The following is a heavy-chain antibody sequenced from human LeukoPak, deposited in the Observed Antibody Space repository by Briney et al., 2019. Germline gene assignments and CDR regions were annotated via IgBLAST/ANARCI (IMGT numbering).Heavy chain of an antibody. CDR1: GYKFTDDY. V-gene: IGHV1-2*02. CDR3: APTAEAYTSWWKV. D-gene: IGHD3-16*01. Sequence: ASVKVSCKASGYKFTDDYMHWVRQAPGQGLEFMGWINPDSGFTNYAQKFKGRVTMTRDTSISTAYLEVRSPTSDDTAVYYCAPTAEAYTSWWKVWGQGTLVTVSS. CDR2: INPDSGFT. J-gene: IGHJ4*02.